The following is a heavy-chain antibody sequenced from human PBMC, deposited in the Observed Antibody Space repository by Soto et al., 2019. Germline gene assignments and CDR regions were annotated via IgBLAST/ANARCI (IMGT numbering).Heavy chain of an antibody. CDR3: AKVGVSGWHYYYYGMDV. V-gene: IGHV3-30*18. D-gene: IGHD6-19*01. J-gene: IGHJ6*02. CDR2: ISYDGSNK. CDR1: GFTFSIYG. Sequence: GGSLRLSCVASGFTFSIYGMHWVRQAPGKGLEWVAVISYDGSNKYYADSVKGRFTISRDNSKNTLYPQMNSLRAGDTAVYYCAKVGVSGWHYYYYGMDVWGQGTTVTVSS.